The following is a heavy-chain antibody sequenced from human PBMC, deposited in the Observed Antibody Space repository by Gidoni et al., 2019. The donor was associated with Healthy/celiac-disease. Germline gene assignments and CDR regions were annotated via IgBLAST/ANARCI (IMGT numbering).Heavy chain of an antibody. CDR1: GFTFRSFA. CDR3: ARDLSDYYDSSGYLFDY. Sequence: QVQLVESGGGVVQPGRSLRLSCAASGFTFRSFAMHWVRQAPGKGLAWVAVISYDGSNKYYADSVKGRFTISRDNSKNTLYLQMNSLRAEDTAVYYCARDLSDYYDSSGYLFDYWGQGTLVTVSS. J-gene: IGHJ4*02. V-gene: IGHV3-30-3*01. D-gene: IGHD3-22*01. CDR2: ISYDGSNK.